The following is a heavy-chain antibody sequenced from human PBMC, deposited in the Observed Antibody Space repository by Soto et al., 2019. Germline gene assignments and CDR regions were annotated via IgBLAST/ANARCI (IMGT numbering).Heavy chain of an antibody. CDR3: ARARRYYDSSGYYYVLDY. D-gene: IGHD3-22*01. Sequence: EVQLVESGGGLVQPGGSLRLSCAASGFTFSSYEMNWVRQAPGKGLEWVSYISSSGSTIYYADSVKGRFTISRDNAKNSLDLQLNSLRAEDTAVYYFARARRYYDSSGYYYVLDYWGQGTLVTVSS. CDR1: GFTFSSYE. V-gene: IGHV3-48*03. J-gene: IGHJ4*02. CDR2: ISSSGSTI.